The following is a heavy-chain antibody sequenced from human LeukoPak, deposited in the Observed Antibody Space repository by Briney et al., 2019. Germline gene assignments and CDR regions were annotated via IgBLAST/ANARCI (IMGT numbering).Heavy chain of an antibody. D-gene: IGHD5/OR15-5a*01. V-gene: IGHV4-59*01. CDR2: IYYSGST. Sequence: SETLSLTCTVSGGSISGYYWSWIRQSPGKGLEWIGYIYYSGSTNYDPSLKSRVTISIDTSKKQFSLKLSSVTAADTAVYYCARDHRVYGYFDYWGQGTLVTVSS. J-gene: IGHJ4*02. CDR3: ARDHRVYGYFDY. CDR1: GGSISGYY.